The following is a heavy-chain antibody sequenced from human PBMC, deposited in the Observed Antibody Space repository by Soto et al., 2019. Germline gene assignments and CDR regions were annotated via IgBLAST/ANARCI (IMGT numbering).Heavy chain of an antibody. CDR3: ARDAAVGLFDY. CDR2: ISANDGNR. V-gene: IGHV1-18*01. Sequence: QVQLVQSGAEVKKPGASVKVSCEASGYTYTSYFISWVRQAPGQGLEWVGWISANDGNRKYTQKLQGRVTMTTDTSTRTAYMELRSLISDDTALYYCARDAAVGLFDYWGQGTLVTVSS. D-gene: IGHD1-26*01. CDR1: GYTYTSYF. J-gene: IGHJ4*02.